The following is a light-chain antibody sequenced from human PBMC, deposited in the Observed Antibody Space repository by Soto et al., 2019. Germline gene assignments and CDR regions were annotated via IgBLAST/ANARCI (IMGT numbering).Light chain of an antibody. CDR3: SSYAGINKV. CDR2: EVS. Sequence: QSALTQPPSASGFPGQTVTISCTGTSSDVGSYNYVSWYQQHPGKAPKLVIYEVSKRPSGVPDRFSGSKSGHTASLTVSGLQAEDEADYYCSSYAGINKVFGGGTKLTVL. V-gene: IGLV2-8*01. CDR1: SSDVGSYNY. J-gene: IGLJ2*01.